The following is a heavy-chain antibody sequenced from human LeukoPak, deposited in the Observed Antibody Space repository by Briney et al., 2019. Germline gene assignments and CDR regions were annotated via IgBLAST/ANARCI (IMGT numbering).Heavy chain of an antibody. CDR2: INHSGST. J-gene: IGHJ4*02. CDR3: ARDLDYYDSSGYYLNDY. D-gene: IGHD3-22*01. V-gene: IGHV4-34*01. CDR1: GGSFSGYY. Sequence: PSETLSLTCAVYGGSFSGYYWSWIRQPPGKGLEWIGEINHSGSTNYNPSLKSRVTISVDTSKNQFSLKLSSVTAADTAVYYCARDLDYYDSSGYYLNDYWGQGTLVTVSS.